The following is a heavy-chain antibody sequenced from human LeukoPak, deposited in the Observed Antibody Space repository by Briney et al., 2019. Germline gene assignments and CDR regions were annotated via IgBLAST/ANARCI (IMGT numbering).Heavy chain of an antibody. Sequence: GGSLRLSCAASGFTFSNAWMSWVRQAPGKGLEWVGRIKSKTDGGTTDYAAPVKGRFTISRDDSKNTLYLQMDSLKTEDTAVYYCTTDVAAPYYDILTGYSAKDYWGQGTLVTVSS. CDR1: GFTFSNAW. V-gene: IGHV3-15*01. J-gene: IGHJ4*02. CDR2: IKSKTDGGTT. CDR3: TTDVAAPYYDILTGYSAKDY. D-gene: IGHD3-9*01.